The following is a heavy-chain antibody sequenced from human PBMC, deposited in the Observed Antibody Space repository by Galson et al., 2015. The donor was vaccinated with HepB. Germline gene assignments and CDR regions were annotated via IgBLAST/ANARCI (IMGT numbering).Heavy chain of an antibody. Sequence: SVKVSCKASKYTFTNFYIHWVRQAPGQGLEWMGLIIPSDENTTYAQKFQGRVIMTRDTSTATVYMELSSLTSGDTALYFCARPRFEDDYPYYFDFWGQGTRVIV. CDR3: ARPRFEDDYPYYFDF. D-gene: IGHD3-16*01. V-gene: IGHV1-46*03. CDR1: KYTFTNFY. J-gene: IGHJ4*02. CDR2: IIPSDENT.